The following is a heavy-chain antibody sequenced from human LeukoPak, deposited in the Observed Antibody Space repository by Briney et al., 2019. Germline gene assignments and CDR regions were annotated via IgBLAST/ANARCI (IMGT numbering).Heavy chain of an antibody. J-gene: IGHJ5*02. V-gene: IGHV3-11*06. CDR2: INSSSSYT. Sequence: GGSLRLSCAASGFTFSDYYMSWIRQAPGKGLEWVSYINSSSSYTNYADSVKGRFTTSRDNAKNSLYLQMNSLRAEDTAVYYCARELVPAAMRGGRSNRFDPWGQGTLVTVSS. D-gene: IGHD2-2*01. CDR3: ARELVPAAMRGGRSNRFDP. CDR1: GFTFSDYY.